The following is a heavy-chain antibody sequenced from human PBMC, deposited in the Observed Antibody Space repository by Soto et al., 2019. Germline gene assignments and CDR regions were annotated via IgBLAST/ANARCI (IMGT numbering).Heavy chain of an antibody. CDR1: GGSISRDY. J-gene: IGHJ6*02. V-gene: IGHV4-59*08. CDR3: ARLSLDGVYYGSGSYYNFTGMDV. CDR2: IYYSGST. D-gene: IGHD3-10*01. Sequence: SETLSLTCTGSGGSISRDYWSWIRQPPGKGLEWIGYIYYSGSTNYNPSLKSRVTISVDTSKNQFSLKLSSVTAADTAVYYCARLSLDGVYYGSGSYYNFTGMDVWGQGTTVT.